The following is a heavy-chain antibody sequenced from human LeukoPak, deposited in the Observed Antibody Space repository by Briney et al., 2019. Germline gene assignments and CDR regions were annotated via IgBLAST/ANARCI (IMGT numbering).Heavy chain of an antibody. CDR1: GYTFTVYF. CDR2: VNAGNGNT. J-gene: IGHJ6*02. D-gene: IGHD3-22*01. V-gene: IGHV1/OR15-3*02. Sequence: ASVKVSCKASGYTFTVYFIHWVRQAPGQGLEWMGWVNAGNGNTKYSQEFQGRVTITRDTSASTAYMELSSLRSEDTAVYYCARAPYYDSSGYYFHYYYGMDVWGQGTTVTVSS. CDR3: ARAPYYDSSGYYFHYYYGMDV.